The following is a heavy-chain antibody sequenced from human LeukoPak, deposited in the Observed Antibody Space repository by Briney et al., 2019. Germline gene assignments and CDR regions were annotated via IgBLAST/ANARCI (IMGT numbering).Heavy chain of an antibody. CDR1: GFTFSRDW. Sequence: GGSLRLSCAASGFTFSRDWMHWVRQAPGKGLVWVSRISDDGSITTYADSVQGRFTISRDNAKSTVFLQMNSLRVEATPVYSCAKGGNLENWGGGTLVTVSS. V-gene: IGHV3-74*03. CDR2: ISDDGSIT. CDR3: AKGGNLEN. D-gene: IGHD1-14*01. J-gene: IGHJ4*02.